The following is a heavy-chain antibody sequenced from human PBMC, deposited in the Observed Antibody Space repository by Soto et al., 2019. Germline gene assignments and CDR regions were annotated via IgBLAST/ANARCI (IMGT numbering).Heavy chain of an antibody. CDR3: ARVPDV. V-gene: IGHV4-30-2*01. Sequence: QLQLQESGSGLVKPSQTLSLTCAVSGGSISSGGYSWNWMGQRPGKGLEWSGYIYHSGGTYYNPSLKRRVTISVDRSKNQFSLKLSSVTAADTAVYYCARVPDVWGQGTTVTVSS. CDR2: IYHSGGT. J-gene: IGHJ6*02. CDR1: GGSISSGGYS.